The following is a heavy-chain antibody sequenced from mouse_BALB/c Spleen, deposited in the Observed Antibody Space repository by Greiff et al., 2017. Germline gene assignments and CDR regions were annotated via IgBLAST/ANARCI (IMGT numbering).Heavy chain of an antibody. CDR2: IYPGDGDT. Sequence: VQLQQSGPELVKPGASVKISCKASGYAFSSSWMNWVKQRPGQGLEWIGRIYPGDGDTNYNGKFKGKATLTADKSSSTAYMQLSSLTSVDSAVYFCARGEGVRRGGSYAMDYWGQGTSVTVSS. D-gene: IGHD2-14*01. V-gene: IGHV1-82*01. CDR3: ARGEGVRRGGSYAMDY. J-gene: IGHJ4*01. CDR1: GYAFSSSW.